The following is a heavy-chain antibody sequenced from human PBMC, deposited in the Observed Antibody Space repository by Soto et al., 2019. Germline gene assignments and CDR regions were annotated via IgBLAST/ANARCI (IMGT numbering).Heavy chain of an antibody. D-gene: IGHD2-15*01. V-gene: IGHV3-66*01. CDR3: ASLHCSGGSCPDY. J-gene: IGHJ4*02. CDR2: IYSGGST. Sequence: PGGSLRLSCAASGFTVSSNYMSWVRQAPGKGLEWVSVIYSGGSTYYADSVKGRFTISRDNSKNTLYPQMNSLRSEDTAVYYCASLHCSGGSCPDYWGQGTLVTVSS. CDR1: GFTVSSNY.